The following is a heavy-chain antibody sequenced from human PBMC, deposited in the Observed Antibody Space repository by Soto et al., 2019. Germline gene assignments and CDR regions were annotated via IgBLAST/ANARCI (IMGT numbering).Heavy chain of an antibody. V-gene: IGHV3-23*01. J-gene: IGHJ4*02. D-gene: IGHD1-26*01. CDR3: AKGGSYYASFDY. CDR1: GFTFSSYA. Sequence: PGGSLRLSCAAAGFTFSSYAMSWVRPAPGKGLEWVSAISGSGGSTYYADSVKGRFTISRDNSKNTLYLQMNSLRAEDTAVYYCAKGGSYYASFDYWGQGTLVTVSS. CDR2: ISGSGGST.